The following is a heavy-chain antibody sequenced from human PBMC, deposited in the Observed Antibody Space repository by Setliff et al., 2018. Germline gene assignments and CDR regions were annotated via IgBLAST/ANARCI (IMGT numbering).Heavy chain of an antibody. CDR3: GPGGKGLLEN. CDR2: INWNGHFI. CDR1: GFTFHDYA. D-gene: IGHD3-10*01. V-gene: IGHV3-9*01. Sequence: GGSLRLSCATSGFTFHDYAMHWVRQTPGKGLEWVSGINWNGHFIDYADSVRGRFTVSRDNAKNSLYLQMNSLRAEDTAIYYCGPGGKGLLENWGQGTLVTVSS. J-gene: IGHJ4*02.